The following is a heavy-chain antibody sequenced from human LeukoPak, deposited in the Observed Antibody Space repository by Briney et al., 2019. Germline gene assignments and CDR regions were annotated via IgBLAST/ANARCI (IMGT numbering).Heavy chain of an antibody. J-gene: IGHJ5*02. CDR3: ARGLPRGYSIWSGWFDH. CDR1: GGSFSGYC. CDR2: MNHSAST. Sequence: SETLSLTCAVYGGSFSGYCWNWSGHPPGKGLEGSGEMNHSASTNYKPSLKSRVTISVDTSKNHYSLKLHSVTAADTAVYYCARGLPRGYSIWSGWFDHWGQGTLVTVSS. D-gene: IGHD6-13*01. V-gene: IGHV4-34*01.